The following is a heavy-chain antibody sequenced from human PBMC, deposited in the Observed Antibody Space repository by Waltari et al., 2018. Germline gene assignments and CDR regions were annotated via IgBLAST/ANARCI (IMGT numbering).Heavy chain of an antibody. V-gene: IGHV4-61*02. CDR1: GGSISSGSYY. D-gene: IGHD3-10*01. CDR2: IYTSGST. Sequence: QVQLQESGPGLVKPSQTLSLTCTVSGGSISSGSYYWSWIRQPAGKGLEWIGRIYTSGSTNYNPSLKSRVTISVDTSKNQFSLKLSSVTAADTAVYYCARDFSDAYYYGSGSYLYLGYWGQGTLVTVSS. J-gene: IGHJ4*02. CDR3: ARDFSDAYYYGSGSYLYLGY.